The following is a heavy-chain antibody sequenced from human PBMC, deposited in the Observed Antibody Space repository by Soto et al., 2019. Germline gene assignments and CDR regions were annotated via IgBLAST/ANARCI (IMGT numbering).Heavy chain of an antibody. Sequence: ESVGGVVQPGRSLRLSCAASGFTFSRNGMHWVRQAPGKGLEWVAIIWYDGSNQNYADSVKGRFTISRDNFKNTVYLQMNSLRAEDTAVYYCARWNLVGPTIDAFDLWGQGTMVTVSS. CDR1: GFTFSRNG. CDR2: IWYDGSNQ. CDR3: ARWNLVGPTIDAFDL. J-gene: IGHJ3*01. D-gene: IGHD1-26*01. V-gene: IGHV3-33*01.